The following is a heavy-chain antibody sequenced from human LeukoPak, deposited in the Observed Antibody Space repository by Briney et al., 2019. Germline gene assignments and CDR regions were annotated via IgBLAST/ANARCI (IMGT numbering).Heavy chain of an antibody. J-gene: IGHJ5*02. CDR1: GYTFTGHY. D-gene: IGHD2-2*01. V-gene: IGHV1-2*02. CDR3: ARGEYCSSTSCSRRLVDP. CDR2: INPNSGGT. Sequence: ASVKVSCKASGYTFTGHYMHWVRQAPGQGLEWMGWINPNSGGTNYAQKFQGRVTMTRDTSISTAYMELSRLRSDDTAVYYCARGEYCSSTSCSRRLVDPWGQGTLVTVSS.